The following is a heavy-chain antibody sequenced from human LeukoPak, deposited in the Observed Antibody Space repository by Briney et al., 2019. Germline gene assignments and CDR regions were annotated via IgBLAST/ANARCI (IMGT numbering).Heavy chain of an antibody. D-gene: IGHD4-23*01. CDR1: GGSFSGYY. CDR3: ARGDGNSPGDFDY. J-gene: IGHJ4*02. CDR2: INHSGST. V-gene: IGHV4-34*01. Sequence: SETLSPTCAVYGGSFSGYYWSWIRQPPGKGLEWIGEINHSGSTNYNPSLKSRVTISVDTSKNQFSLKLSSVTAADTAVYYCARGDGNSPGDFDYWGQGTLVTVSS.